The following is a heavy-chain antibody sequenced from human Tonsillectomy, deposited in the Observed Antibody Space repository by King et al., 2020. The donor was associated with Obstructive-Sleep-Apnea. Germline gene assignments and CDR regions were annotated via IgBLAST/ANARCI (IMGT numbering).Heavy chain of an antibody. J-gene: IGHJ4*02. CDR3: ARGQCTRTTCSLEY. CDR1: GGSFRGYA. D-gene: IGHD2-2*01. V-gene: IGHV1-69*12. CDR2: IIPIFGTS. Sequence: QLVQSGAEVKKPGSSVKVSCEASGGSFRGYAITWVRQAPGQGLEWMGGIIPIFGTSNYAQKFQGRFTITADESTTTAYMDLRSLRSDDTAMYYCARGQCTRTTCSLEYWGQGTLVTVSS.